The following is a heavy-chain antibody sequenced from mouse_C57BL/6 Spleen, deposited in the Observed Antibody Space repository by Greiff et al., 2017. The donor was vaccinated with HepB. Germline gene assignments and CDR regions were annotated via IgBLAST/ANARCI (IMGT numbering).Heavy chain of an antibody. V-gene: IGHV1-80*01. CDR3: ARSCDGYLAWFAY. CDR2: IYPGDGDT. J-gene: IGHJ3*01. Sequence: VQLQESGAELVKPGASVKISCKASGYAFSSYWMNWVKQRPGKGLEWIGQIYPGDGDTNYNGKFKGKATLTADKSSSTAYMQLSSLTSEDSAVYFCARSCDGYLAWFAYWGQGTLVTVSA. CDR1: GYAFSSYW. D-gene: IGHD2-3*01.